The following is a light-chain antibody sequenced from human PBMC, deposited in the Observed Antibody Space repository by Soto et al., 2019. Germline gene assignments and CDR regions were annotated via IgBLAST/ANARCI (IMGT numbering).Light chain of an antibody. V-gene: IGKV3-15*01. J-gene: IGKJ2*01. CDR2: RIF. Sequence: EIVMTQSPGTVSVFPGETVTLSCRASQSVSGYLDWFHQKPGQAPRLVLLRIFTRAIGVPARFSGSGSETEFTLTISSLQSEDFAVYYCQQYFNWPPYTFGQGTKVDI. CDR3: QQYFNWPPYT. CDR1: QSVSGY.